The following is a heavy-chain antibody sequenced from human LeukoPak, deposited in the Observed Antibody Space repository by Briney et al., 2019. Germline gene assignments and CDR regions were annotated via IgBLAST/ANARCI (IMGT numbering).Heavy chain of an antibody. CDR3: ARSMTSNYYGSGSYYKGDWFDP. CDR2: IYHSGST. V-gene: IGHV4-30-2*01. D-gene: IGHD3-10*01. Sequence: SETLSLTCAVSGGSISSGGYSWRWIRQPPGKGLGWIGYIYHSGSTYYNPSLKSRVTISVDRSKNQFSLKLSSVTAADTAVYYCARSMTSNYYGSGSYYKGDWFDPWGQGTLVTVSS. J-gene: IGHJ5*02. CDR1: GGSISSGGYS.